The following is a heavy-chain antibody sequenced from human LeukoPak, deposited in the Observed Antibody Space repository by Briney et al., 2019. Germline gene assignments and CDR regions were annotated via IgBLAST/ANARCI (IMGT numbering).Heavy chain of an antibody. CDR1: GGSFSGYY. D-gene: IGHD3-16*01. J-gene: IGHJ4*02. Sequence: SETLSLTCAVYGGSFSGYYWSWIRQPPGKGLEWIGEINHSGSTNYNPSLKSRVTISVDTSKNQFSLKQSSVTAADTAVYYCASRSYDYVWGSYAFDYWGQGTLVTVSS. V-gene: IGHV4-34*01. CDR2: INHSGST. CDR3: ASRSYDYVWGSYAFDY.